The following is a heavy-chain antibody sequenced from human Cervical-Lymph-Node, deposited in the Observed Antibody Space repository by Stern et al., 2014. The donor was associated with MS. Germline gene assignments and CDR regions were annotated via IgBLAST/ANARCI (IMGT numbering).Heavy chain of an antibody. V-gene: IGHV1-24*01. CDR1: GYTLTEFS. Sequence: QLVQSGAGVEKPGASVKVSCTVSGYTLTEFSMHWVRQAPGKGLEWMGGFDPEDGETIYAQKFQGRVTMPEDTSTAQTYKALSSLRSEDTAVYYCATDRDDFRSGYSAPTKGYGLDVWGQGTTVTVTS. J-gene: IGHJ6*02. CDR3: ATDRDDFRSGYSAPTKGYGLDV. CDR2: FDPEDGET. D-gene: IGHD3-3*01.